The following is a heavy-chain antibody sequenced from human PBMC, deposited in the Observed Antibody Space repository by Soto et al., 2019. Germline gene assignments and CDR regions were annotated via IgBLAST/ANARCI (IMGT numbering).Heavy chain of an antibody. CDR2: IIPIFGTA. CDR3: AREGLVSIVVAPAGFDH. Sequence: QVQLVQSGAEVKKPGSSVKVSCKASGGTFRSYAISWVRQAPGQGLAWMGGIIPIFGTANYAQKFQGRVTITADESTSTAYMELSSLRSEDTAVYYCAREGLVSIVVAPAGFDHWGQGTLVTVSS. CDR1: GGTFRSYA. J-gene: IGHJ5*02. D-gene: IGHD2-2*01. V-gene: IGHV1-69*01.